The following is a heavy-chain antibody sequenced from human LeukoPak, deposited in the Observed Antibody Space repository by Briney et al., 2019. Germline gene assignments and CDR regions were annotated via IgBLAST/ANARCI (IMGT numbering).Heavy chain of an antibody. D-gene: IGHD4-23*01. CDR1: GFIFSSYS. Sequence: PGGSLRLSCVASGFIFSSYSMNWVRQAPGKGLEWVSSISSSSSYIYYADSVKGRFTISRDNAKNSLYLQMNSLRAEDTAVYYCATGDYGGFDIWGQGTMVTVSS. CDR2: ISSSSSYI. CDR3: ATGDYGGFDI. J-gene: IGHJ3*02. V-gene: IGHV3-21*01.